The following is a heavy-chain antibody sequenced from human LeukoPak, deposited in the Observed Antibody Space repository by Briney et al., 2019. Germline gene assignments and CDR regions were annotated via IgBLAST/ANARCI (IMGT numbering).Heavy chain of an antibody. V-gene: IGHV5-51*01. J-gene: IGHJ6*02. D-gene: IGHD3-10*01. CDR1: GYSFTSYW. CDR3: ARDYYGSGSYYNSPSGYYYGMDV. Sequence: GESLKISCKGSGYSFTSYWIGWVRPMPGKGLEWMGIIYPGDSDTRYSPSFQGQVTISADKSISTAYLQWSSLKASDTAMYYCARDYYGSGSYYNSPSGYYYGMDVWGQGTTVTVSS. CDR2: IYPGDSDT.